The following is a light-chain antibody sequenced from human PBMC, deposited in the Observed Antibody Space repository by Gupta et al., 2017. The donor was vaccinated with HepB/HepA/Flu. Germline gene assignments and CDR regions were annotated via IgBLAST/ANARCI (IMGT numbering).Light chain of an antibody. CDR2: AAS. CDR3: PPLWT. CDR1: QGISSY. J-gene: IGKJ3*01. V-gene: IGKV1-9*01. Sequence: DIQLTQSPSFLSASVGDRVTITCRASQGISSYLAWYQQKPGKAPKLLIYAASTLQSGVRSRLSGSGSATEFTRPRSSMKPDDCATDNGPPLWTFGHGTKVDIK.